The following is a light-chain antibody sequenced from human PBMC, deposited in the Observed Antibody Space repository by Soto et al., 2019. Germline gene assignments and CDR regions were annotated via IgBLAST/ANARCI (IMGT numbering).Light chain of an antibody. V-gene: IGLV4-69*01. Sequence: QLVLTQSPSASASLGASVKLTCTLSSGHSSYAIAWHQQQPEKVPRYLMKLNSDGSHSKGDGIPDRFSCSSSGAERYLTISSHQSEDEADYYCQTWGTGIWVFGGGTKLTVL. CDR1: SGHSSYA. CDR3: QTWGTGIWV. J-gene: IGLJ3*02. CDR2: LNSDGSH.